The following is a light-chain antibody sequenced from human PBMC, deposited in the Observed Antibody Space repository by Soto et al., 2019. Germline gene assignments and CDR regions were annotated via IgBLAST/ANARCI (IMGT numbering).Light chain of an antibody. CDR3: SSYAGSYHWV. CDR1: SSDVGGYNY. V-gene: IGLV2-8*01. Sequence: HSALTQPPSASGSPGQSVTISCTGTSSDVGGYNYVSWYQQHPGKAPKLMIYEVSKRPSGVPDRFSGSKSGNTASLTVSGLQAEGEADYYCSSYAGSYHWVFGGGTKLTVL. CDR2: EVS. J-gene: IGLJ3*02.